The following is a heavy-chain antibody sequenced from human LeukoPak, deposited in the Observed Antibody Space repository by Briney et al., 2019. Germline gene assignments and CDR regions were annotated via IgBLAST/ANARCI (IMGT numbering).Heavy chain of an antibody. CDR1: GFTFSSYW. D-gene: IGHD1-26*01. Sequence: GGSLRLSCAASGFTFSSYWMHWVRQAPGKGLVGVSRINSDGDSTNYADSVKGGFTISRDNAKNKLYLQRNSLRAEDTAVYYCATEGAIVGSIYFDYWGQGTLVTVSS. CDR3: ATEGAIVGSIYFDY. CDR2: INSDGDST. V-gene: IGHV3-74*01. J-gene: IGHJ4*02.